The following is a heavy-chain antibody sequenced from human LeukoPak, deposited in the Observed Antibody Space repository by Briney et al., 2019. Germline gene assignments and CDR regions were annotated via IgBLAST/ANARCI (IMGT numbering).Heavy chain of an antibody. CDR3: AKVKYDYGDPVGWFDP. J-gene: IGHJ5*02. Sequence: PGGSLRLSCVASGFTFGISAMTWVRQVPGKGLEWVSHISGSGARTYYADSVRGRFTSSRDNSKNTLFLQMNSLRVEDTAVYYCAKVKYDYGDPVGWFDPWGQGTLVTVSS. D-gene: IGHD4-17*01. V-gene: IGHV3-23*01. CDR1: GFTFGISA. CDR2: ISGSGART.